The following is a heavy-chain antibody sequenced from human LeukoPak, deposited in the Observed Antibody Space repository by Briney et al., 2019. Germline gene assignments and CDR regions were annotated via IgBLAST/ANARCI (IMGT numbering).Heavy chain of an antibody. V-gene: IGHV4-30-4*01. CDR3: ARSGYDLGFDY. CDR2: IYYSGST. CDR1: GGSISSGDYY. Sequence: SQTLSFTCTVSGGSISSGDYYWSWIRQPPGKGLEWIGYIYYSGSTYYNPSLESRVTISVDTSKNQFSLKLSSVTAADTAVYYCARSGYDLGFDYWGQGTLVTVSS. J-gene: IGHJ4*02. D-gene: IGHD5-12*01.